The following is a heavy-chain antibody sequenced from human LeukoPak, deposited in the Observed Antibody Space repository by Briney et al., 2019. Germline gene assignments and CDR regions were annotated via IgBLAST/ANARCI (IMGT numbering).Heavy chain of an antibody. J-gene: IGHJ3*02. V-gene: IGHV3-30*02. CDR3: AKSRARLKFPFDAFDI. Sequence: GGSLRLSCAASGFTLSSYGMHWVRHAPGKGLEWVAFIRYDGSNKYYADSVKGRFTISRDNSKNTLYLQMNSLRAEDTAVYYCAKSRARLKFPFDAFDIWGQGTMVTVSS. CDR2: IRYDGSNK. CDR1: GFTLSSYG.